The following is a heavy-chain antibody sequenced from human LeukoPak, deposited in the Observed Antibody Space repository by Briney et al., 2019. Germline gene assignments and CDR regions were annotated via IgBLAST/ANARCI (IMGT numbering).Heavy chain of an antibody. D-gene: IGHD3-3*01. CDR1: GYTFTSYY. Sequence: ASVKVSCKASGYTFTSYYMHWVRQAPGQGLEWMGIINPSGGSTSYAQKFQGRVTMTRDTSTSTVYMELSSLRSEDTAVYYCARPYYDFWGGYYGMDVWGQGTTVTVSS. J-gene: IGHJ6*02. CDR2: INPSGGST. V-gene: IGHV1-46*01. CDR3: ARPYYDFWGGYYGMDV.